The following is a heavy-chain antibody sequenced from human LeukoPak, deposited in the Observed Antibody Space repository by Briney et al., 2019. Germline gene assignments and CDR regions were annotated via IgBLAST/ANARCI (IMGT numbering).Heavy chain of an antibody. J-gene: IGHJ6*03. Sequence: SETLSLTCTVSGGSISTSSYYWGWIRQPPGKGLQWIGSIYYNGSTYYNPSLKSRVIISMDTSKNQFSLKLSSVTAADTAVFYCARHKMVRGIGYYYYMDVWGKGTTVTISS. CDR1: GGSISTSSYY. V-gene: IGHV4-39*01. D-gene: IGHD3-10*01. CDR3: ARHKMVRGIGYYYYMDV. CDR2: IYYNGST.